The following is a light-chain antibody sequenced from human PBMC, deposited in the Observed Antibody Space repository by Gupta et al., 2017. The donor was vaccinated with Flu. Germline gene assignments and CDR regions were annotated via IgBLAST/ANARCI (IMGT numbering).Light chain of an antibody. CDR1: QSVSSN. CDR3: QQDYALNS. V-gene: IGKV3D-15*01. Sequence: SPATLSVSPGERVTRSCRASQSVSSNLEWYQQRPGQAPRLLIYDASNSAIGIPDRFSGSGYGTEFTLTSSGRQYEDFALYYGQQDYALNSFGGGTTVDIK. CDR2: DAS. J-gene: IGKJ4*01.